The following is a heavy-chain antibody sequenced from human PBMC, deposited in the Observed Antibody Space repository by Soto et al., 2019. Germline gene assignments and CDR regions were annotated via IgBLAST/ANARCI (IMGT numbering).Heavy chain of an antibody. CDR3: IRENSYDSIGYGWMVLVF. CDR1: GFTFGDYA. CDR2: IRSKAYGGTT. V-gene: IGHV3-49*03. Sequence: SLSLSCTASGFTFGDYAISWFRQAPGKGLEWVGFIRSKAYGGTTEYAASVKGRFTISRDDSKSIAYLQMNSLKTEDTAVYYCIRENSYDSIGYGWMVLVFGGKGTMSPSPQ. D-gene: IGHD3-22*01. J-gene: IGHJ3*01.